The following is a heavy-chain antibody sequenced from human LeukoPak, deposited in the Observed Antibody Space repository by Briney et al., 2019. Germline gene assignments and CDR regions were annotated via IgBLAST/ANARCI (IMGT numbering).Heavy chain of an antibody. Sequence: ASVKVSCKASGYTFTDYYMHWVRQAAGQGLEWMGWINPNSGGTNFAQKFQGRVAMTRDTSISTAYLELGSLRSDDTAAYFCARARWQLVPYFDSWGQGTLVTVSS. CDR2: INPNSGGT. CDR3: ARARWQLVPYFDS. V-gene: IGHV1-2*02. CDR1: GYTFTDYY. D-gene: IGHD6-6*01. J-gene: IGHJ4*02.